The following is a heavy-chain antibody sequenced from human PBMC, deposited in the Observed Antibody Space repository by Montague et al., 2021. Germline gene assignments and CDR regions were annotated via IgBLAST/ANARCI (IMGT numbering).Heavy chain of an antibody. CDR1: GFSLTTSGVG. CDR2: IYWDADK. V-gene: IGHV2-5*02. CDR3: AHTHHVIPFYFCMDV. D-gene: IGHD2-21*01. Sequence: PALVKPTQTLTLTCTFSGFSLTTSGVGVGWIRQPPGKALEWLGVIYWDADKRYSPSLQNRLIITHDASRNQVILTLNDLDPMDTGTYFCAHTHHVIPFYFCMDVRGKGTTVTVSS. J-gene: IGHJ6*03.